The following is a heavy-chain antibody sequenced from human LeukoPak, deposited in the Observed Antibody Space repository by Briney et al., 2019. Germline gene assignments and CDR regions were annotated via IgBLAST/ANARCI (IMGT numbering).Heavy chain of an antibody. D-gene: IGHD1-26*01. CDR2: ISGDGGST. V-gene: IGHV3-43*02. CDR3: AKECGGSYSPAFCGVDY. Sequence: PGGSLRLSCAASGFTFSHYTMHWVRQAPGKGLEWVSLISGDGGSTYYADSVKGRFTISRDNSKNSLYLQMNSLRTEDTALYYCAKECGGSYSPAFCGVDYWGQGTLVTVSS. CDR1: GFTFSHYT. J-gene: IGHJ4*02.